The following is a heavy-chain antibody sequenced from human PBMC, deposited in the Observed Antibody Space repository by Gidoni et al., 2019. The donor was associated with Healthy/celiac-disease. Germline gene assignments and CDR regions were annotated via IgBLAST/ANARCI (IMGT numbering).Heavy chain of an antibody. CDR2: LSGSGGST. CDR3: AKDGITIFGVVNLDY. CDR1: VFTFISYA. Sequence: EVQLLESGAGLVQPGGSLTLSCAASVFTFISYAMSWVRQAPGKGLEWVSALSGSGGSTYYADSVKGRFTISRDNSKNTLYLQMNRLRAEDTAVYYCAKDGITIFGVVNLDYWGQGTLVTVSS. V-gene: IGHV3-23*01. D-gene: IGHD3-3*01. J-gene: IGHJ4*02.